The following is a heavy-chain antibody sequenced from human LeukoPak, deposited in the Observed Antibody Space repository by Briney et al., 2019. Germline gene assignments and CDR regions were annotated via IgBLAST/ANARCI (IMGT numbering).Heavy chain of an antibody. V-gene: IGHV1-69*13. J-gene: IGHJ4*02. Sequence: SVKVSCKASGGTFSNYAFTWVRQAPGQGLEWMGGIIPIFGTTNYAQKFQGRVTITADESTTTAYMELSSLRSEDTAVYYCAANGYCGTDCYYYFDYWGQGTLVTVSS. D-gene: IGHD2-21*02. CDR1: GGTFSNYA. CDR2: IIPIFGTT. CDR3: AANGYCGTDCYYYFDY.